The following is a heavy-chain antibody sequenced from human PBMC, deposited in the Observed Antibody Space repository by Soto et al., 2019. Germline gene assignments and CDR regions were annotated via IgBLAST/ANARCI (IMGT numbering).Heavy chain of an antibody. V-gene: IGHV3-33*01. J-gene: IGHJ4*02. D-gene: IGHD4-17*01. CDR1: GFTFSTYG. CDR2: IWNDGSNK. CDR3: ARAYGHYFDY. Sequence: SLRLSCAASGFTFSTYGMHWVRQAPGTGLEWVALIWNDGSNKKYTDSVKGRFTISRDNSKNTLYLQMNSLRAEDTAVYYCARAYGHYFDYWGQGALVTVSS.